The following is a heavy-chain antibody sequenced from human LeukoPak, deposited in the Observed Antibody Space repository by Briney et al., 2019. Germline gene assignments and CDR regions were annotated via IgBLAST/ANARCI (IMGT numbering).Heavy chain of an antibody. CDR1: GGTFSSYA. Sequence: SVKVSCKASGGTFSSYAISWVRQAPGQGLEWMGGIIPISGTANYAQKVQGSVTITTDESTSTAYMELSSLRSEDTAVYYCARGERGSVWFGPWGQGTLVTVSS. J-gene: IGHJ5*02. D-gene: IGHD2-15*01. CDR3: ARGERGSVWFGP. CDR2: IIPISGTA. V-gene: IGHV1-69*05.